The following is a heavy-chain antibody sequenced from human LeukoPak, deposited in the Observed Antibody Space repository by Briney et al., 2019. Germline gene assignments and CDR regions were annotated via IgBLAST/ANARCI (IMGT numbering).Heavy chain of an antibody. CDR1: GGSFSGYY. CDR2: INHSGST. Sequence: NPSETLSLTCAVYGGSFSGYYWSRIRQPPGKGLEWIGEINHSGSTNYNPSLKSRVTISVDTSKNQFSLKLSSVTAADTAVYYCARALGIAAAGTRPYYYYGMDVWGQGTTVTVSS. J-gene: IGHJ6*02. CDR3: ARALGIAAAGTRPYYYYGMDV. D-gene: IGHD6-13*01. V-gene: IGHV4-34*01.